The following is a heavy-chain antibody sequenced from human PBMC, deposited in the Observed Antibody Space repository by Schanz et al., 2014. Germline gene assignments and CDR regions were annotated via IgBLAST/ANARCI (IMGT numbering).Heavy chain of an antibody. CDR1: GYSFTPFP. J-gene: IGHJ4*02. CDR2: INLSGGST. CDR3: ARDRLECGAECYSVEVFEI. Sequence: QVQLVQSWAEVKGPGASVKVSCKASGYSFTPFPMHWVRQAPGQGLEWMGIINLSGGSTNNAQKFQGRLTMTRDTSTSTVYMELSSLRSEDTAVYYCARDRLECGAECYSVEVFEIWGQGTLVIVSS. V-gene: IGHV1-46*03. D-gene: IGHD2-21*01.